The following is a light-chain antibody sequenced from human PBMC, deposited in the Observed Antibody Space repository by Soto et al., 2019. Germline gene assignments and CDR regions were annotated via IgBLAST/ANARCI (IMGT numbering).Light chain of an antibody. CDR2: AAS. V-gene: IGKV1-39*01. CDR1: QSIRSD. J-gene: IGKJ1*01. Sequence: DIQMTQSPSSLSASVGDRVTITCRASQSIRSDLNWYQQKPGKAPNLLIYAASSLQSGVPPRFSGSGSGTGFTLTITSLQPEDSATYYCQQSYSTPLAFGHGTKVEIK. CDR3: QQSYSTPLA.